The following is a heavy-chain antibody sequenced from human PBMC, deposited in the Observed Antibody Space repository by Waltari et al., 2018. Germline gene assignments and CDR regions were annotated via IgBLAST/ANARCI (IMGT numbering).Heavy chain of an antibody. J-gene: IGHJ4*02. D-gene: IGHD2-2*01. CDR1: GGTFSSYA. CDR3: ARSLPRVVEMYYFDY. CDR2: IIPIFGTA. Sequence: QVQLVQSGAEVKKPGSSVKVACKASGGTFSSYAISWVRQAPGQGLEWMGGIIPIFGTATYAQTFQGRVTITADESTSTAYMELSSLRSEDTAVYYCARSLPRVVEMYYFDYWGQGTLVTVSS. V-gene: IGHV1-69*12.